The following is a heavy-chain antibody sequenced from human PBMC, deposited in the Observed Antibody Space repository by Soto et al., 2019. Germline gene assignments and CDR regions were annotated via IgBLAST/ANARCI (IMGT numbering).Heavy chain of an antibody. D-gene: IGHD3-9*01. CDR2: IYYSGST. Sequence: SETLSLTCTVSGGSVSNSQYFWVWLRQPPGKGLEWIGSIYYSGSTYYNPSLKSRVTISVDTSKNQFSLNLSSVTAGDTAVFYCARQLRGYDVLTGYFLGAAFDIWGQGTMVTVSS. V-gene: IGHV4-39*01. J-gene: IGHJ3*02. CDR1: GGSVSNSQYF. CDR3: ARQLRGYDVLTGYFLGAAFDI.